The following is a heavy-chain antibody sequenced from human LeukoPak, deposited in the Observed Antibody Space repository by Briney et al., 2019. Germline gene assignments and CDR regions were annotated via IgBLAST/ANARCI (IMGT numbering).Heavy chain of an antibody. V-gene: IGHV3-48*03. CDR1: GFTFSSYE. CDR3: AKDTRQYSTSGEFDY. CDR2: ISSSGSTI. D-gene: IGHD6-6*01. Sequence: GGSLRLSCAASGFTFSSYEMNWVRQAPGKGLEWVSYISSSGSTIYYADSVKGRFTISRDNAKNSLYLQMNSLRAEGMALYYCAKDTRQYSTSGEFDYWGQGTLVTVSS. J-gene: IGHJ4*02.